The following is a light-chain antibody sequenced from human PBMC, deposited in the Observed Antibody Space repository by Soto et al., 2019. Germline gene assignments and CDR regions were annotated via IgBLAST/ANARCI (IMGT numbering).Light chain of an antibody. J-gene: IGKJ1*01. CDR2: DAS. CDR1: QSVSRN. Sequence: EIVMTQSPATLSVSPGERATLSCRASQSVSRNVAWYQQKPGQAPRLLIHDASTRATGISVRFSGSGSGTEFTLTISSPQSEDFAVYYCQQYNNWLWTFGQGTKVEIK. CDR3: QQYNNWLWT. V-gene: IGKV3-15*01.